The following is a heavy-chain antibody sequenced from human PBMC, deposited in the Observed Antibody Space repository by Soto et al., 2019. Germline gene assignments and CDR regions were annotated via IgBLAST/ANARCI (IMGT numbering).Heavy chain of an antibody. J-gene: IGHJ4*02. V-gene: IGHV3-23*01. Sequence: AGGSLRLSCAASRFTFSSYSMSWVRQAPGKGLEWVSAISGSGGSTYYADSVKGRFTISRDNSKNTLYLQMNSLRAEDTAVYYCAKADLGILTGYANFDYWGQGTLVTVSS. CDR2: ISGSGGST. D-gene: IGHD3-9*01. CDR3: AKADLGILTGYANFDY. CDR1: RFTFSSYS.